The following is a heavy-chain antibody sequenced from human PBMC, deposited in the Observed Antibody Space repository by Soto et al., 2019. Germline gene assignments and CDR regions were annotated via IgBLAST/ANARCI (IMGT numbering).Heavy chain of an antibody. CDR1: GGSFSSAGYS. CDR3: ATDKKGYCGGGSCSGWFDP. D-gene: IGHD2-15*01. J-gene: IGHJ5*02. CDR2: IYHSGTT. V-gene: IGHV4-30-2*01. Sequence: SETLSLTCTVSGGSFSSAGYSWNWLRQPPGKRLEWIGYIYHSGTTYYNPSLKSRVTISVDRSKNQFSLKLSLMTAADTAVYYCATDKKGYCGGGSCSGWFDPWGQGTLVTVSS.